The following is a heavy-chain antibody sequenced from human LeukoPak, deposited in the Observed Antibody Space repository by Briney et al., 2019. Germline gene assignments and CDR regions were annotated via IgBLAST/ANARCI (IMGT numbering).Heavy chain of an antibody. CDR2: IDTKSGGT. V-gene: IGHV1-2*02. J-gene: IGHJ5*02. CDR1: GYTFTDHH. CDR3: ARGTAFGYDP. Sequence: ASVKVSCTASGYTFTDHHLHWVRQAPGQGLEWMGWIDTKSGGTLYAQKFQDRITMTRDTSITTAYMGLSRLTSDDTAVYYCARGTAFGYDPWGQGTLVTVSS. D-gene: IGHD2-21*02.